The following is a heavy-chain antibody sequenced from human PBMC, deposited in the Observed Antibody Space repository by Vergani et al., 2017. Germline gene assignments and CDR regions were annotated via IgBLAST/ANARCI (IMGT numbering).Heavy chain of an antibody. CDR2: ISAYNGNT. Sequence: QVQLVQSGAEVKKPGASVKVSCKASGYTFTSYGISWVRQAPGQGLEWMGWISAYNGNTNYAQKLQGRVTMTTDTSTSTAYMELRSLRSDDTAVYYCAXQYLIAAAGHHDTGIDYWGQGTLVTVSS. CDR3: AXQYLIAAAGHHDTGIDY. CDR1: GYTFTSYG. V-gene: IGHV1-18*01. D-gene: IGHD6-13*01. J-gene: IGHJ4*02.